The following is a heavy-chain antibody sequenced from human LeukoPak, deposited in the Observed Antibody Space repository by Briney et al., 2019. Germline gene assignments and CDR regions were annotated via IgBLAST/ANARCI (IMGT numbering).Heavy chain of an antibody. D-gene: IGHD2-15*01. CDR2: INHSGNA. V-gene: IGHV4-34*01. CDR3: ARQFCSGGSCYYYYYYGMDV. Sequence: TSETLSLTCAVSGGSFSGYYWTWIRQPPGKGLEWIGEINHSGNANYNPSLKSRVTMSVDTSKDQFSLKLSSVTAADTAVYYCARQFCSGGSCYYYYYYGMDVWGQGTTVTVSS. J-gene: IGHJ6*02. CDR1: GGSFSGYY.